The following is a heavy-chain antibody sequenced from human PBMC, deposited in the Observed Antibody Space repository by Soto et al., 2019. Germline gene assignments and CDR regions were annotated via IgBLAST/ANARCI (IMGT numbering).Heavy chain of an antibody. V-gene: IGHV4-59*02. CDR2: ISYSGST. Sequence: QVQLQESGPGLVKPSETLSLTCTVSGGSVSGYFWTWFRQPPGKGLEWIGYISYSGSTNYNSSLKSRVTMSMDTSRNQFSLRLTSVSAADTAVYYCARDGATTGSVDLDYWGQGTLVTVSS. D-gene: IGHD1-1*01. J-gene: IGHJ4*02. CDR3: ARDGATTGSVDLDY. CDR1: GGSVSGYF.